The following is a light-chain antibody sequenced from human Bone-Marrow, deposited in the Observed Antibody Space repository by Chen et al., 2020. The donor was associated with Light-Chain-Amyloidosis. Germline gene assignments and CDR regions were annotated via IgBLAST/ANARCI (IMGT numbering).Light chain of an antibody. CDR2: GSS. CDR3: QQYGTSPLT. CDR1: PTISSNY. V-gene: IGKV3-20*01. Sequence: EIVLTQSSGPLSLSPGEGANLSCRASPTISSNYLTWYQQKFGQAPRLLIYGSSSRATGIPDRFTGSGSGTDFTLTINRLEPEDVAMYYCQQYGTSPLTFGGGTNLEIK. J-gene: IGKJ4*01.